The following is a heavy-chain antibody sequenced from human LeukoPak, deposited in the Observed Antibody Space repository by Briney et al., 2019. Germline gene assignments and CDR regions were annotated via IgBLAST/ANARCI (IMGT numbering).Heavy chain of an antibody. CDR3: AKAGDIVVVPAAIKFDP. V-gene: IGHV3-23*01. CDR1: GFTFSSYA. J-gene: IGHJ5*02. Sequence: GGSLRLSCAASGFTFSSYAMSWVRQAPGKGPEWVSAISGSGGSTYYADSVKGRFTISRDNSKNTLYLQMNSLRAEDTAVYYCAKAGDIVVVPAAIKFDPWGQGTLVTVSS. CDR2: ISGSGGST. D-gene: IGHD2-2*01.